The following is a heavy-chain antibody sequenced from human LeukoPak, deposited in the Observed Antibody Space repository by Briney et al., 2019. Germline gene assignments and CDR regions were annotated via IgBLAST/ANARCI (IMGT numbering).Heavy chain of an antibody. J-gene: IGHJ4*02. CDR3: ARDVQQQLSALFDY. D-gene: IGHD6-13*01. V-gene: IGHV1-46*01. Sequence: ASVKVSCKTSGYTFSSYYMHWVRQAPGQGLEWMGVINSSGGSTTYAQRFQGRVTLTRDTSTSTVYMELSSLRSDDTAVYYCARDVQQQLSALFDYWGQGTLVTVSS. CDR1: GYTFSSYY. CDR2: INSSGGST.